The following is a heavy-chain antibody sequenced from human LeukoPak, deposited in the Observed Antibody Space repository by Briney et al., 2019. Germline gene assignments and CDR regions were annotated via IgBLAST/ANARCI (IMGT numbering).Heavy chain of an antibody. CDR3: ARGRDGYNYAPDY. Sequence: SVKVSCKASGGTFSSYAISWVRQAPGQGLEWMGGIIPIFGTANYAQKFQGRVTITTDESTSTAYMELSSVRSEDTAVYYCARGRDGYNYAPDYWGQGTLVTVSS. V-gene: IGHV1-69*05. CDR2: IIPIFGTA. J-gene: IGHJ4*02. D-gene: IGHD5-24*01. CDR1: GGTFSSYA.